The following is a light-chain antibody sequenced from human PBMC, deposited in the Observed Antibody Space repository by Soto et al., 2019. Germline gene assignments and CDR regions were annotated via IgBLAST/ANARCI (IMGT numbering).Light chain of an antibody. J-gene: IGLJ3*02. V-gene: IGLV1-40*01. CDR1: SSNIGAGYD. CDR3: QSYDSSLRIV. Sequence: QPVLTQPPSVSGAPGQRVTISCTGSSSNIGAGYDVHWYQQLPGTAPILLIYGNTNRASGVPDRFSGSKSGTSASLAITGLQTEDEADYYCQSYDSSLRIVFGGGTKVTVL. CDR2: GNT.